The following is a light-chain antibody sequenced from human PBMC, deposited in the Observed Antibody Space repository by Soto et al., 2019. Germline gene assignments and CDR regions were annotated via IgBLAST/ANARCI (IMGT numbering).Light chain of an antibody. J-gene: IGLJ3*02. CDR1: TANIGSSA. CDR3: AAWDDSLNGPL. V-gene: IGLV1-44*01. Sequence: QSVLTQPTSASGTPGQRVTIFCSGSTANIGSSAVNWYQHLPGTAPKLLIFANNRRPSGVPDRFSGSKSGTSASLAISGLQSEDAADYHCAAWDDSLNGPLFGGGTKLTVL. CDR2: ANN.